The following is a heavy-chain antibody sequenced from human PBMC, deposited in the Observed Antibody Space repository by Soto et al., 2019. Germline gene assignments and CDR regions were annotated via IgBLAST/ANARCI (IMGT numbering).Heavy chain of an antibody. CDR3: AMVDVYVTPSPQDV. CDR2: INTYNGNT. V-gene: IGHV1-18*01. CDR1: GYIFTNYG. D-gene: IGHD3-16*01. J-gene: IGHJ6*02. Sequence: QVQLVQSGAEVKNPGASVKVSCKTSGYIFTNYGIGWARQAPGQGLEWMGWINTYNGNTNYAQNLQGRLTLTTDTSPSTAYMELRSLRSNDTAIYYCAMVDVYVTPSPQDVWGQGTTVNVSS.